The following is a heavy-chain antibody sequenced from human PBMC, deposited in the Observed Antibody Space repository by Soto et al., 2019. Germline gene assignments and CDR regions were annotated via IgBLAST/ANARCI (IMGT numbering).Heavy chain of an antibody. D-gene: IGHD1-1*01. J-gene: IGHJ4*02. CDR1: GFTLSRYW. V-gene: IGHV3-74*01. CDR3: TRDTTGHDDH. CDR2: INPDGSTT. Sequence: PGGSLRLSCAASGFTLSRYWVHWVRQVPGKGLVWVSRINPDGSTTNYADSVKGRFTVSRDNAKNTVYLHMNSLRAEDTAVYYCTRDTTGHDDHWGQGTLVTVSS.